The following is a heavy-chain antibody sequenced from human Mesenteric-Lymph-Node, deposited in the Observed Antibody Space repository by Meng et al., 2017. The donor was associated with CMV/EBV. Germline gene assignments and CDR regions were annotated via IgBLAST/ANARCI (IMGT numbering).Heavy chain of an antibody. V-gene: IGHV3-66*02. CDR2: IYSGGSI. J-gene: IGHJ4*02. CDR1: GFTVSSNE. D-gene: IGHD3-22*01. CDR3: ARGYYYDSSGYYY. Sequence: GESLKISCAASGFTVSSNEMSWVRQAPGKGLEWVSVIYSGGSIYYADSVKGRFTISRDNSKNTLYLQMNSLRAEDTAVYYCARGYYYDSSGYYYWGQGTLVTVSS.